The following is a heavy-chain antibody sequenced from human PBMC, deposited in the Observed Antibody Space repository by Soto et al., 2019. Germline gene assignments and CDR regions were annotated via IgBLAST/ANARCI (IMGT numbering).Heavy chain of an antibody. CDR2: IWFDGSNK. J-gene: IGHJ4*02. Sequence: QVHPVESGGGVVQPGGSLRLSCAASGFTFSSYAIHWVRQAPGKGLEWVAIIWFDGSNKYYADSVKGRFSISRDNSKKTLFLQMDSLRAEDTAVYYCARGQLPAATTYFDFWGQGTLVIVSS. CDR1: GFTFSSYA. D-gene: IGHD2-15*01. CDR3: ARGQLPAATTYFDF. V-gene: IGHV3-33*01.